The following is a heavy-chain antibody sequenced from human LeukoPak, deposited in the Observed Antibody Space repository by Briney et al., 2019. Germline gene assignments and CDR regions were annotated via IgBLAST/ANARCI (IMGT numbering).Heavy chain of an antibody. CDR1: GGSITNGNYY. Sequence: SQTLSLTCTVSGGSITNGNYYWSWIRQHPAKGLEWIGCIYYSGSAYYNASLKSRVIISVDRSKNQFSLRLRFVTAADTAVYYCARSWDFYSGSGGMDVWGQGTTVTVPS. CDR3: ARSWDFYSGSGGMDV. D-gene: IGHD3-3*01. CDR2: IYYSGSA. V-gene: IGHV4-31*03. J-gene: IGHJ6*02.